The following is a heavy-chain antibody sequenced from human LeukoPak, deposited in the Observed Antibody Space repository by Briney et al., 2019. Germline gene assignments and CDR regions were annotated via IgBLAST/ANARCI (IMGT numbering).Heavy chain of an antibody. CDR2: IIPIFGTA. CDR1: GGTFSSYA. J-gene: IGHJ4*02. CDR3: ARDVSSGWYDRHYFDY. D-gene: IGHD6-19*01. V-gene: IGHV1-69*13. Sequence: GASVKVSCKASGGTFSSYAISWVRQAPGQGLEWMGGIIPIFGTANYAQKFQGRVTITADESTSTAYMELSSLRPEDTAVYYCARDVSSGWYDRHYFDYWGQGTLVTVSS.